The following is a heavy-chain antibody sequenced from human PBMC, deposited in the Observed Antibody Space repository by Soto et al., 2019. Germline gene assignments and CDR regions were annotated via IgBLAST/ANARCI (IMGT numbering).Heavy chain of an antibody. V-gene: IGHV3-48*02. CDR2: ISSSSSTI. CDR1: GFTFSSYS. Sequence: GGSLRLSCAASGFTFSSYSMNWVRQAPGKGLEWVSYISSSSSTIYYADSVKGRFTISRDNAKNSLYLQMNSLRDEDTAVYYCARDQPYYDFWSGYPMDVWGQGTTVTVSS. CDR3: ARDQPYYDFWSGYPMDV. J-gene: IGHJ6*02. D-gene: IGHD3-3*01.